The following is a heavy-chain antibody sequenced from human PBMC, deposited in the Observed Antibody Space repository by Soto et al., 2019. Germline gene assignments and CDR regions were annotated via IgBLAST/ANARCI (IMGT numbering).Heavy chain of an antibody. D-gene: IGHD3-10*01. CDR2: INHSGST. CDR3: ATEVVRGVISQIPLA. J-gene: IGHJ5*02. V-gene: IGHV4-34*01. CDR1: GGSFSGYY. Sequence: SETLSLTCAVYGGSFSGYYWSWIRQPPGKGLEWIGEINHSGSTNYNPSLKSRVTISVDTSKNQFSLKLSSVTAADTAVYYCATEVVRGVISQIPLAWVQGTLVTFTP.